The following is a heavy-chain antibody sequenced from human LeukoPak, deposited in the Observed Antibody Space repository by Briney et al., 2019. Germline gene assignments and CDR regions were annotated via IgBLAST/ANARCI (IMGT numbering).Heavy chain of an antibody. CDR2: VAHKGPTVYSPTLNR. V-gene: IGHV4-34*01. CDR1: GASLSDFY. CDR3: VRQGNNSGYYLLAY. Sequence: SETLCLTCAVYGASLSDFYWSWIRQSPGKGLQWIGDVAHKGPTVYSPTLNRKYNPSLESRVTMSVDSSKNQFSLKFTSVNVEDTATYYCVRQGNNSGYYLLAYWGPGHLVTVSS. D-gene: IGHD3-3*01. J-gene: IGHJ4*02.